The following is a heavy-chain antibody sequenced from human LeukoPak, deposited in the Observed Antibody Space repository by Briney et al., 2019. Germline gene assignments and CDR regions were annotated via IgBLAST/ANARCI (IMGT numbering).Heavy chain of an antibody. CDR3: ARDSGWLDY. Sequence: ASVKVSCKASGYTFTSYDINWVRQATGQGLEWMGWMNPNSGNTGYAQKLQGRVIMTTDTSTSSAYMELRSLRSDDTAVYYCARDSGWLDYWGQGTLVIVSS. V-gene: IGHV1-8*01. CDR2: MNPNSGNT. J-gene: IGHJ4*02. CDR1: GYTFTSYD. D-gene: IGHD5-12*01.